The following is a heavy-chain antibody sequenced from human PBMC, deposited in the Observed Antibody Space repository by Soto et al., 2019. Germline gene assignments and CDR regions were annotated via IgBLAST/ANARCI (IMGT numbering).Heavy chain of an antibody. CDR2: ISSSSSTI. CDR3: ARAYNRGAFDI. D-gene: IGHD1-20*01. CDR1: GFTFSSYS. Sequence: EVQLVESGGGLVQPGGSLRLSCAASGFTFSSYSMNWVRQAPGKGLEWVSYISSSSSTIYYADSVKGRFTRSRDNAKNSLYLQMNSVGDEDTAVYYCARAYNRGAFDIWGQGTMVTVSS. V-gene: IGHV3-48*02. J-gene: IGHJ3*02.